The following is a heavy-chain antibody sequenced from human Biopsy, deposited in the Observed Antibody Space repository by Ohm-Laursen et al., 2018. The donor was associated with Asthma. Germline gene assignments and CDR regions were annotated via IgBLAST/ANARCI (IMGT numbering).Heavy chain of an antibody. Sequence: SLRLSCSASGFSFSNYGMQWVRQAPGKGLDWVAVISFDGTNRNYTDSVKGRFTISRDNSRNTLHLEMNSLRAEDTAVYFCAKEVFPGWELRRGPDSWGQGTLVTVSS. CDR3: AKEVFPGWELRRGPDS. J-gene: IGHJ4*02. CDR2: ISFDGTNR. CDR1: GFSFSNYG. V-gene: IGHV3-30*18. D-gene: IGHD1-26*01.